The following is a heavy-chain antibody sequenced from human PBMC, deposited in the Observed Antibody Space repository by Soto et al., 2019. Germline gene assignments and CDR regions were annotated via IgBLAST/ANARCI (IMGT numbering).Heavy chain of an antibody. V-gene: IGHV3-23*01. CDR1: GFTFNTHA. J-gene: IGHJ6*02. CDR2: ISGNGETT. D-gene: IGHD3-3*01. Sequence: EVQVLESGGGLVEPGGSLRLSCVASGFTFNTHAMTWVRQGPGMGLGWTSSISGNGETTYYADSVKGRFTVSRDNSKNTLYLQMNSLRVEDTATYYCVKDWSGNKCPCMDVWGQGTTVTVSS. CDR3: VKDWSGNKCPCMDV.